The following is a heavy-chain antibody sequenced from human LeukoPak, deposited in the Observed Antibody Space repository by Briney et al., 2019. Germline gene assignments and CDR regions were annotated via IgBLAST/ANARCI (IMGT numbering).Heavy chain of an antibody. D-gene: IGHD2-8*01. J-gene: IGHJ3*02. CDR2: INPNSGGT. CDR3: ARGFLYELPAFDI. CDR1: GYTFTGYY. V-gene: IGHV1-2*02. Sequence: ASVKVSCKASGYTFTGYYMHWVRQAPGQGLEGMGWINPNSGGTNYAQKFQGRVTMIRDTSISTAYMELSRMRYDDTVVYYRARGFLYELPAFDIWGQGTMVTVSS.